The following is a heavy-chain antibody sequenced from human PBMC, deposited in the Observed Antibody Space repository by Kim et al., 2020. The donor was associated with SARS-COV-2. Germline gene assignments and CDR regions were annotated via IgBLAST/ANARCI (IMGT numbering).Heavy chain of an antibody. CDR2: IYYSGST. Sequence: SETLSLTCTVSSGSISSGGYYWSWIRQHPGKGLEWIGYIYYSGSTYYNPSLKSRVTIPVDTSKNQFSLKLSSVTAADTAVYYCARGKVVKRWFGETGDWFDPWGQGTLVTVSS. D-gene: IGHD3-10*01. CDR3: ARGKVVKRWFGETGDWFDP. V-gene: IGHV4-31*03. J-gene: IGHJ5*02. CDR1: SGSISSGGYY.